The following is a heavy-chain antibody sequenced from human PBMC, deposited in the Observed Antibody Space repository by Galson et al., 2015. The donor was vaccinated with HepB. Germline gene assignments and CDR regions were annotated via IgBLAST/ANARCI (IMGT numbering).Heavy chain of an antibody. CDR3: ARGQSLSSYLFDY. CDR1: GYTFTGYY. CDR2: INPNSGGT. J-gene: IGHJ4*02. Sequence: SVKVSCKASGYTFTGYYMHWVRQAPGQGLEWMGWINPNSGGTNYAQKFQGRVTMTRDTSISTAYMELSRLRSDDTAVYYCARGQSLSSYLFDYWGQGTLVTVSS. D-gene: IGHD6-6*01. V-gene: IGHV1-2*02.